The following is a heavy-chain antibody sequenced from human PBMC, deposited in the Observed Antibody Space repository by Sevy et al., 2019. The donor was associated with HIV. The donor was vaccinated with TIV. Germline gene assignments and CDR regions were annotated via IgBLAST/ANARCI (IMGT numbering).Heavy chain of an antibody. J-gene: IGHJ4*02. CDR2: IWYDGSNR. CDR3: AREGIAVAGIGYYFEY. CDR1: GFSFNGYG. V-gene: IGHV3-33*01. D-gene: IGHD6-19*01. Sequence: GSLRLSCTASGFSFNGYGMHWVRQAPGKGLEWVALIWYDGSNRSYLDSVKGRFTVSRDNSKNTLYLQMNSLRAEDTAVYYWAREGIAVAGIGYYFEYWGQGTLVTVSS.